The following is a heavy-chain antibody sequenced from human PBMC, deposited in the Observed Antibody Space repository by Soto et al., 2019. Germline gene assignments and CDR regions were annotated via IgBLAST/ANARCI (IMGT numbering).Heavy chain of an antibody. CDR1: GFTVSSNY. CDR3: ARNSRGIAAPVKY. CDR2: IYSGGST. Sequence: PGGSLRLSCAASGFTVSSNYMSWVRQAPGKGLEWVSVIYSGGSTYYADSVKGRFTISRDNSKNTLYLQMNSLRAEDTAVYYCARNSRGIAAPVKYWGQGTLVTVSS. V-gene: IGHV3-66*01. J-gene: IGHJ4*02. D-gene: IGHD6-13*01.